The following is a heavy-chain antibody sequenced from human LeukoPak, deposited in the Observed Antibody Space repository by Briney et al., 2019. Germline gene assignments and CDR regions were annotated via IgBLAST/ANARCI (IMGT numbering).Heavy chain of an antibody. D-gene: IGHD1-7*01. CDR1: GYTFTSYG. CDR2: ISAYNGNT. CDR3: ARGAGTFSTEGYYYYSYGMDV. V-gene: IGHV1-18*01. Sequence: ASVKVSCKASGYTFTSYGISWVRQAPGQGLEWMGWISAYNGNTNYAQKLQGRVTMTTDTSTSTAYMELRSLRSDDTAVYYCARGAGTFSTEGYYYYSYGMDVWGQGTTVTVSS. J-gene: IGHJ6*02.